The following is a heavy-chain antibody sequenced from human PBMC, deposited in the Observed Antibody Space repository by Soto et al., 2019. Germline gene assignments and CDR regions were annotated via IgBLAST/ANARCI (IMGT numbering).Heavy chain of an antibody. J-gene: IGHJ6*02. D-gene: IGHD5-12*01. CDR2: ISSSSSYT. CDR3: ARGGGGGYDSSYYGMDV. V-gene: IGHV3-11*05. Sequence: QVQLVESGGGLVKPGGSLRPSCAASGFTFSDYYMSWIRQAPGKGLEWVSYISSSSSYTNYADSVKGRFTISRDNAKNSLYLQMNSLRAEDTAVYYCARGGGGGYDSSYYGMDVWGQGTTVTVSS. CDR1: GFTFSDYY.